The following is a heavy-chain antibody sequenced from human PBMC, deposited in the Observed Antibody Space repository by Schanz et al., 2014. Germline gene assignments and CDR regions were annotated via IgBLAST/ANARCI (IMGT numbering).Heavy chain of an antibody. V-gene: IGHV1-3*01. CDR2: INVGNGNM. CDR3: TSEAHNHDGLRSYSNV. CDR1: GYTFTSYS. J-gene: IGHJ4*02. D-gene: IGHD3-10*01. Sequence: QVQLVQSGAEVKKPGASVKVSCKASGYTFTSYSIHWVRQAPGQGLEWMGWINVGNGNMKYSQKFQGRVTITRDTSASTAYMELTSLRSDDTAVYFCTSEAHNHDGLRSYSNVWGQGTLXTVSS.